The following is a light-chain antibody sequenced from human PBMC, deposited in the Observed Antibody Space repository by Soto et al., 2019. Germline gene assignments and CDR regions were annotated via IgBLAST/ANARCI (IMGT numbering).Light chain of an antibody. CDR1: QSVRSY. Sequence: EIVLTQSPATLSLSPGERATLSCRASQSVRSYLAWYQQKPGQAPRLLIYDASNRATGIPARFSGSGSGTDFTLTISSLEPEDFAVYYCKQRSNWPPSFGQGTKLEIK. J-gene: IGKJ2*01. CDR2: DAS. V-gene: IGKV3-11*01. CDR3: KQRSNWPPS.